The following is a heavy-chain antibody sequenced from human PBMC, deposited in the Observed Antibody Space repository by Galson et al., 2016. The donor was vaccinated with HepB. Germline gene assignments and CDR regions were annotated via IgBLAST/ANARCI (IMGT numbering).Heavy chain of an antibody. CDR2: ITRAGDET. V-gene: IGHV3-23*01. Sequence: SLRLSCATSGFTFITYAMSWVRQAPGKGLEWVALITRAGDETYYGDSVKGRFTISRDNSKSTVYLQMDSLRAEDSAVYYCASFLEKVRPMDYWGWGTLVSVSS. CDR3: ASFLEKVRPMDY. CDR1: GFTFITYA. D-gene: IGHD2-2*01. J-gene: IGHJ4*02.